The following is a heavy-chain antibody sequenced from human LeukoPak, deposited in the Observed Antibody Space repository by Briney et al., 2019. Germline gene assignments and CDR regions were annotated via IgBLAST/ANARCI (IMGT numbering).Heavy chain of an antibody. CDR2: IIPILGIA. V-gene: IGHV1-69*04. CDR1: GGTFSSYA. D-gene: IGHD2-2*01. CDR3: ASGYCSSTSCYFYY. J-gene: IGHJ4*02. Sequence: SVKVSCKASGGTFSSYAISWVRQAPGQGLEWMGRIIPILGIANYAQKLQGRVTITADKSTSTAYMELSSLRSEDTAVYYCASGYCSSTSCYFYYWGQGTLVTVSS.